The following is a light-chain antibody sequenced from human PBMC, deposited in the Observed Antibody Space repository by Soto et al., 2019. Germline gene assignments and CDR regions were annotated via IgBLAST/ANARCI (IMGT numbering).Light chain of an antibody. Sequence: DIQMNQSPSSLSASVGDRVTITCRASQAINNYLAWYQHKPGKVPTLLISAASTLQSGVPSRFSGSGSGTDFTLTISSLQPEDVETYYCQKFNAVPTFGGGTKVEI. V-gene: IGKV1-27*01. CDR3: QKFNAVPT. J-gene: IGKJ4*01. CDR2: AAS. CDR1: QAINNY.